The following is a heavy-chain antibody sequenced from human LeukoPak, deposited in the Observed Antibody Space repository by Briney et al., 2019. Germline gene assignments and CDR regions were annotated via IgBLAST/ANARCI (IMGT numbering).Heavy chain of an antibody. J-gene: IGHJ4*02. D-gene: IGHD1-26*01. CDR3: ARGRRYPKRLSGSYNIFDY. CDR2: INHSGST. V-gene: IGHV4-34*01. CDR1: GGSFSGYY. Sequence: PSETLSLTCAVYGGSFSGYYWSWIRQPPGKGLEWIGEINHSGSTNSNPSLKSRVTISVDTSKNQFSLKLSSVTAADTAVYYCARGRRYPKRLSGSYNIFDYWGQGTLVTVSS.